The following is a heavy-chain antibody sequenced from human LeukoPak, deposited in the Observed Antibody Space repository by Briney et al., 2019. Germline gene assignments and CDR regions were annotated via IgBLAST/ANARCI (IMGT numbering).Heavy chain of an antibody. D-gene: IGHD4/OR15-4a*01. CDR1: GFTFSTFS. J-gene: IGHJ4*02. CDR2: LSYDGRDK. V-gene: IGHV3-30*04. Sequence: GRSLRLSCAASGFTFSTFSMHWVRQAPGTGLEWVAVLSYDGRDKHYADSAKGRSTISRDNAKNTLYLQMNSLRAEDMAVYYCARDRGGGSADYYFDYWGQGTLVTVSS. CDR3: ARDRGGGSADYYFDY.